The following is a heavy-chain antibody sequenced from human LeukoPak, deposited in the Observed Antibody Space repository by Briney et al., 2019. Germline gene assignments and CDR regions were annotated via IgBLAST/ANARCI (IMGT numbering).Heavy chain of an antibody. V-gene: IGHV1-69*13. D-gene: IGHD2-15*01. CDR1: GGTFGRYA. CDR2: VSPIYGTS. CDR3: ARDCSGGRCYGAFDI. Sequence: ASVKVSCKASGGTFGRYAITWVRQAPGQRLEWMGGVSPIYGTSDYPQRFQGRVTISADESTSTAFLEVRSLKSEDTAVYYCARDCSGGRCYGAFDIWGQGTLVIVLS. J-gene: IGHJ3*02.